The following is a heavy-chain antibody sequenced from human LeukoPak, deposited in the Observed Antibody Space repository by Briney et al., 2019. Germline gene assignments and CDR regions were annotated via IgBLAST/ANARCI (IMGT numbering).Heavy chain of an antibody. J-gene: IGHJ4*02. CDR3: ARDPEMATITSDY. CDR1: GDSISSGGYY. D-gene: IGHD5-24*01. Sequence: SETLSLTCAVSGDSISSGGYYWGWIRQPPGKGLEWIGSIYYSGSTYYNPSLKSRVTISVDTSKNQFSLKLSSVTAADTAVYYCARDPEMATITSDYWGQGTLVTVSS. V-gene: IGHV4-39*07. CDR2: IYYSGST.